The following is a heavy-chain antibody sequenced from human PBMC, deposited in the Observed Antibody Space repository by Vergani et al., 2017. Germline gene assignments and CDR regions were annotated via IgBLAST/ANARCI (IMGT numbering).Heavy chain of an antibody. V-gene: IGHV3-23*01. CDR1: GFTFSSYA. J-gene: IGHJ4*02. CDR3: AKGYGDLESYFDY. D-gene: IGHD4-17*01. Sequence: EVQLLESGGGLVQPGGSLRLSCAASGFTFSSYAMSWVRQAPGKGLEWVSAISGSGGSTYYADSVKGRFTISRDNSKNTLYLQMNRLRAEDTAVYYCAKGYGDLESYFDYWGQGTLVTVSS. CDR2: ISGSGGST.